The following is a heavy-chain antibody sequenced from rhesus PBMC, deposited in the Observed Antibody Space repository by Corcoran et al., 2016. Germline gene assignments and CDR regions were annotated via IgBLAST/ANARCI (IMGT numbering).Heavy chain of an antibody. D-gene: IGHD6-31*01. CDR2: TYVSNPRT. CDR1: GGSISDSYW. CDR3: AREGWDNRFDV. J-gene: IGHJ5-1*01. Sequence: QVQLQESGPGVVKPSETLSLTCAVSGGSISDSYWWSWIRQPPGTGLEWIGYTYVSNPRTHYNPSLKSRVTSSKDTSKNQFSLKLSSVTTADTAVYYCAREGWDNRFDVWGAGVLVTVSS. V-gene: IGHV4S10*01.